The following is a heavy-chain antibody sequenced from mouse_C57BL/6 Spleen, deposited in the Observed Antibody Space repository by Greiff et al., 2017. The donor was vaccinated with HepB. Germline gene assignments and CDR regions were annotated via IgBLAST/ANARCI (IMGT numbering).Heavy chain of an antibody. CDR1: GFTFSSYA. CDR3: ARDRGYYGSSYAFDY. CDR2: ISDGGSYT. D-gene: IGHD1-1*01. Sequence: EVQLVESGGGLVKPGGSLKLSCAASGFTFSSYAMSWVRQTPEKRLEWVATISDGGSYTYYPDNVKGRFTISRDNAKNNLYLQMSHLKSEDTAMYYCARDRGYYGSSYAFDYWGQGTTLTVSS. V-gene: IGHV5-4*01. J-gene: IGHJ2*01.